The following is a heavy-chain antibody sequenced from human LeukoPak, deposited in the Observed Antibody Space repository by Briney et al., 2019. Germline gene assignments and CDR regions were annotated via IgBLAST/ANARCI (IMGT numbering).Heavy chain of an antibody. CDR1: GYTFTGYY. CDR3: ARDRSSGYFTFESYNWFDP. Sequence: ASVKVSCKASGYTFTGYYMHWVRQAPGQGLEWMGWINPNSGGTNYAQKLQGRVTMTTDTSTSTAYMELRSLRSDDTAVYYCARDRSSGYFTFESYNWFDPWGQGTLVTVSS. D-gene: IGHD3-16*01. CDR2: INPNSGGT. V-gene: IGHV1-2*02. J-gene: IGHJ5*02.